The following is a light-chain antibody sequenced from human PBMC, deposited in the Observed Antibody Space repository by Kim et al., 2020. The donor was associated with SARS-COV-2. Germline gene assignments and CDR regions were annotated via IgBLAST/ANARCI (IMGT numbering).Light chain of an antibody. CDR2: GIS. V-gene: IGKV3-20*01. J-gene: IGKJ1*01. Sequence: SPGDRATPSCRASQTISRIHLAWYQHKPGQTPRLIIYGISNRVTGIPDRFSGSGSETDFTLTISRLEPEDSAVYYCQQYADSPPAFGQGTKVDIK. CDR3: QQYADSPPA. CDR1: QTISRIH.